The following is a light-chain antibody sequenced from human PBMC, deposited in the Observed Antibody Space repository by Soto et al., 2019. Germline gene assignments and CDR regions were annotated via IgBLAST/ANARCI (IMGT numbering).Light chain of an antibody. CDR2: DTS. Sequence: EIISTQSPTTRSVSPGEGATLSCRASQGIGDTFAWYQDKPGQTPRLVIFDTSTRATGVPARFSGSRSGTEFTLTINSLQSEDFAVYYCQRYNTWPLTFGGGSKV. J-gene: IGKJ4*01. V-gene: IGKV3-15*01. CDR1: QGIGDT. CDR3: QRYNTWPLT.